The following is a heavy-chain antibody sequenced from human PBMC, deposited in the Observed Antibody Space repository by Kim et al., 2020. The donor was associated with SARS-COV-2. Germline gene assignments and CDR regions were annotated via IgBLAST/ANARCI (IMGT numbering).Heavy chain of an antibody. Sequence: SQTLSLTCAISGDSVSSNSAAWNWIRQSPSRGLEWLGRTYYRSKWYNDYAVSVKSRITINPDTSKNQFSLQLNSVTPEDTAVYYCARERCPTGGLLWFGRWYFDYWGQGTLVTVSS. CDR2: TYYRSKWYN. CDR3: ARERCPTGGLLWFGRWYFDY. J-gene: IGHJ4*02. V-gene: IGHV6-1*01. D-gene: IGHD3-10*01. CDR1: GDSVSSNSAA.